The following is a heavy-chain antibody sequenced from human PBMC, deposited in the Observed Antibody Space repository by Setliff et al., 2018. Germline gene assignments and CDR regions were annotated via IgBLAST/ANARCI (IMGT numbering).Heavy chain of an antibody. D-gene: IGHD6-19*01. V-gene: IGHV4-61*08. J-gene: IGHJ4*02. Sequence: PSETLSLTCTVSGASISNDAYYWSWIRQPPGKGLEFIGYVYYSGTANYSPSLRSRLTISVDTSKNQFSLKLRSVTAADTAVYYCARKVEQWLTPHFDYWGQGALVTVSS. CDR2: VYYSGTA. CDR1: GASISNDAYY. CDR3: ARKVEQWLTPHFDY.